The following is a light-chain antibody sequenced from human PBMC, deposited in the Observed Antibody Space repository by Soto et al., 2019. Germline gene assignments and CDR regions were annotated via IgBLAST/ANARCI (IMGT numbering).Light chain of an antibody. CDR3: QQYNSHWT. CDR1: QSISSW. J-gene: IGKJ1*01. CDR2: DAS. V-gene: IGKV1-5*01. Sequence: MTQSPSTLSASVGDRVTITCRASQSISSWLAWYQQKPGKAPNLLIYDASSLQSGVPSRFSGIGSGTEFTLTISSLQPDDFATYCCQQYNSHWTFGQGTKVDIK.